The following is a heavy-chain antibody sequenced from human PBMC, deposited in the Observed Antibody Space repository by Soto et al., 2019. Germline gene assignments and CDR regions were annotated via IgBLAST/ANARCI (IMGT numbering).Heavy chain of an antibody. CDR2: IYYSGSP. CDR1: GGSISSSSYY. D-gene: IGHD1-1*01. J-gene: IGHJ5*02. CDR3: ARLVSWNHPFGWFDP. V-gene: IGHV4-39*01. Sequence: PSETLSLTCTVSGGSISSSSYYWGWIRQPPGKGLEWIGSIYYSGSPYYNPSLKSRVTISVDTSKNQFSLKLSSVTAADTAVYYCARLVSWNHPFGWFDPWGQGTLVTVSS.